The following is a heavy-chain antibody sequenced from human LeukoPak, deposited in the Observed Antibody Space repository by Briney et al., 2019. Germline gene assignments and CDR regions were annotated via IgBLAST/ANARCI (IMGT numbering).Heavy chain of an antibody. CDR1: GGSFSGYY. CDR2: INHSGST. Sequence: PSETLSLTCAVYGGSFSGYYWSWIRQPPGKGLEWIGEINHSGSTNYNPSLKSRVTISVDTSKNQFSLKLSSVTAADTAVYYCARERRFGRSLEEAGYRYYFDYWGQGTLVTVSS. D-gene: IGHD5-12*01. J-gene: IGHJ4*02. V-gene: IGHV4-34*01. CDR3: ARERRFGRSLEEAGYRYYFDY.